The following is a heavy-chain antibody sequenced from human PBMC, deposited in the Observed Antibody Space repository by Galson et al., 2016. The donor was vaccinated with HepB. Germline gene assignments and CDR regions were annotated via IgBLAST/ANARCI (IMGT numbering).Heavy chain of an antibody. Sequence: PALVKPTQTLTLTCTFSGFSFNTGGVGVGWIRQPPGKALEWLALIYWADDKRYSPSLNRRLTITKDTSKNQVALTMTNMDPVDTGTYYCAHALRLTAWDYWGQGTLVTVSS. CDR2: IYWADDK. CDR1: GFSFNTGGVG. D-gene: IGHD2-21*02. J-gene: IGHJ4*02. CDR3: AHALRLTAWDY. V-gene: IGHV2-5*02.